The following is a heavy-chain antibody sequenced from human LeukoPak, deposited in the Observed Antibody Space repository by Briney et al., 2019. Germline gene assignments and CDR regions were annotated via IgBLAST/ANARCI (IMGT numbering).Heavy chain of an antibody. CDR2: ISSSSSYI. CDR1: GFTFSSYS. D-gene: IGHD4-17*01. J-gene: IGHJ4*02. Sequence: GGSLRLSCAASGFTFSSYSMNWVRQAPGKGLEWVSSISSSSSYIYYADSVKGRFTISRDNAKNSLYLQMNSLRAEDTAVYYCARDYDSGDYVGPFDYWGQGTLVTVSS. CDR3: ARDYDSGDYVGPFDY. V-gene: IGHV3-21*01.